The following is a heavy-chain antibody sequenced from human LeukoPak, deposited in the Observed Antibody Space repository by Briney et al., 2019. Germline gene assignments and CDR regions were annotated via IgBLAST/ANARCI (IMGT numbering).Heavy chain of an antibody. V-gene: IGHV4-39*07. D-gene: IGHD3-10*01. CDR1: GGSTIGTTYY. Sequence: SETLSLTCTVSGGSTIGTTYYWGWIRQPPGKDLEWIGSIYYTGNTYYNPSLKSRVTISLDTSKNQFSLKLSSVTAADTAVYYCARRRYYGSGSYLDYWGQGTLVTVSS. CDR2: IYYTGNT. J-gene: IGHJ4*02. CDR3: ARRRYYGSGSYLDY.